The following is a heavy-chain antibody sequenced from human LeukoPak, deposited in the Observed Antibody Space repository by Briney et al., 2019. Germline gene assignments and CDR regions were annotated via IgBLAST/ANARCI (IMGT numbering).Heavy chain of an antibody. Sequence: GGSLRLSCAASGFTFSSYSMNWVRQAPGKGLEWVSSISSSSAYIYYADSMKGRFTISRDNAKNSLFLQMNSLRAEDTAVYYCAKGGLATAGTSFYFNYWGQGTLVTVSS. D-gene: IGHD6-13*01. CDR2: ISSSSAYI. CDR1: GFTFSSYS. CDR3: AKGGLATAGTSFYFNY. V-gene: IGHV3-21*01. J-gene: IGHJ4*02.